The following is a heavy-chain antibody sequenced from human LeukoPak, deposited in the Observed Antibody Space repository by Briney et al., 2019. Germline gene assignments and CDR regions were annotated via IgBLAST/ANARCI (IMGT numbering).Heavy chain of an antibody. CDR3: ARSYSSGPFDL. CDR2: IYYSGST. D-gene: IGHD6-19*01. J-gene: IGHJ4*02. V-gene: IGHV4-59*01. Sequence: SETLSLTSTVSGDSISSYFWNWIRQPPGKGLEWIGYIYYSGSTKYNASLKSRVTISLDTSNNQFSLKLRSMTAADTAVYHCARSYSSGPFDLWGQGTLVIASS. CDR1: GDSISSYF.